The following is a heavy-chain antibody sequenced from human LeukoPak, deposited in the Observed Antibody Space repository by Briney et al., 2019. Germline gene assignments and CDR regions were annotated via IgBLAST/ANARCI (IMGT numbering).Heavy chain of an antibody. J-gene: IGHJ4*02. CDR2: ISYDGSNK. Sequence: GGSLRLSCAASGFTFSSYGMHWVRQAPGKGLEWVAVISYDGSNKYYADSVKGRFTISRDNSKNTLYLQMNSLRAEDTAVYYRAKDLARQPYSGSYYADYWGQGTLVTVSS. D-gene: IGHD1-26*01. CDR1: GFTFSSYG. V-gene: IGHV3-30*18. CDR3: AKDLARQPYSGSYYADY.